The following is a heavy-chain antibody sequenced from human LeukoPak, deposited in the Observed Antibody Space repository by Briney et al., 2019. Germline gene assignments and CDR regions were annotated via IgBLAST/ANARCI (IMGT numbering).Heavy chain of an antibody. D-gene: IGHD3/OR15-3a*01. CDR3: ARQTGSGLFILP. V-gene: IGHV4-39*01. J-gene: IGHJ4*02. CDR2: IYYSGNT. CDR1: GGSISSSSYY. Sequence: TSETLSLTCTVSGGSISSSSYYWGWIRQPPGKGLEWIGSIYYSGNTYYNASLKSQVSISIETSKNQFSLRLTSVTAADTAVYYCARQTGSGLFILPGGQGTLVTVSS.